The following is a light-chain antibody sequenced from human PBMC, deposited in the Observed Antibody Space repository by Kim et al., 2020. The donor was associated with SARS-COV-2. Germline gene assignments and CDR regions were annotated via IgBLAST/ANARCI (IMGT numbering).Light chain of an antibody. CDR3: QQYNSYSWT. V-gene: IGKV1-5*03. CDR1: HSINVG. CDR2: KAS. J-gene: IGKJ1*01. Sequence: DIQMTQSPSTLSASVGDRVTITCRASHSINVGLAWYQQKPGKAPKRLIYKASSLESGVPSRFSGSGAGTEFTLTISTLQPDDFATYYCQQYNSYSWTFGQGTKVDIK.